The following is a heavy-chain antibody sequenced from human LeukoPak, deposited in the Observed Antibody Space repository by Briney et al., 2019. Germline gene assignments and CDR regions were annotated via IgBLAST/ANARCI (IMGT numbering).Heavy chain of an antibody. Sequence: PGGSLRLSCAASGFTFSSYAMSWVRQAPEKGLEWVSAISGSGGSTYYADSVKGRFTISRDNSKNTLYLQMNSLRAEDTAVYYCAKDLNAVGEGRFDYWGQGTLVTVSS. CDR2: ISGSGGST. D-gene: IGHD2-2*01. CDR3: AKDLNAVGEGRFDY. CDR1: GFTFSSYA. V-gene: IGHV3-23*01. J-gene: IGHJ4*02.